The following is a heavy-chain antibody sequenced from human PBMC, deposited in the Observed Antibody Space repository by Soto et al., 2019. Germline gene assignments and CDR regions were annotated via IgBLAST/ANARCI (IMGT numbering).Heavy chain of an antibody. CDR2: ISAYNGNT. J-gene: IGHJ4*02. D-gene: IGHD4-4*01. CDR3: ARNYALPVTRSPIDY. V-gene: IGHV1-18*01. Sequence: ASVKVSCKASGYTFTSYGISWVRQAPGQGLEWMGWISAYNGNTNYAQKLQGRVTMTTDTSTSTAYMELRSLRSDDTAVYYCARNYALPVTRSPIDYGGRGPLVTVSS. CDR1: GYTFTSYG.